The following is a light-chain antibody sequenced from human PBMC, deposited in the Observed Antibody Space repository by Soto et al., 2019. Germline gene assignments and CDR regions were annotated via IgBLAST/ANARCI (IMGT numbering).Light chain of an antibody. CDR1: QSVSSS. CDR2: GVS. Sequence: EIVLTQSPATLSLSPGERATLSCRASQSVSSSLAWFQQRPGQAPRLLIYGVSNRATGVPVRFSGSGSGTDFTLTISSLEPEDFAVYYCQQRSNWHRTFGQGTKVDNK. CDR3: QQRSNWHRT. J-gene: IGKJ1*01. V-gene: IGKV3-11*01.